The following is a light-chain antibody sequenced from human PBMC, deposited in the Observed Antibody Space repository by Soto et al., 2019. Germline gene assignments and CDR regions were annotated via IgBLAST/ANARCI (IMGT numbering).Light chain of an antibody. CDR2: RNN. V-gene: IGLV1-47*01. Sequence: QSVLTQPPSASGTPGQRVTISCSGSSSNIGSNYVYWYQQLPGTAPKLLIYRNNQRPSGVPDQFSGSKSGTAASLANSGLRSEDEADYYCAAWDDSLSGWVFGGGTKLTVL. J-gene: IGLJ3*02. CDR1: SSNIGSNY. CDR3: AAWDDSLSGWV.